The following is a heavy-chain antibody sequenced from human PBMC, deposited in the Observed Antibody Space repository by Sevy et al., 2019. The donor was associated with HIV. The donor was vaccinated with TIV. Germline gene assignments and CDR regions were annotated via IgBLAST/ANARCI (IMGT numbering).Heavy chain of an antibody. CDR1: GYTFTSYA. V-gene: IGHV7-4-1*02. Sequence: ASVKVSCKASGYTFTSYAMNWVRQAPGQGLEWMGWFNTNTGNPTYAQVFTGRFVFSLDTSVSTAYLQISSLKAEDTAVYYCARDPTPYYDFWSGPARDHWFDPWGQGTLVTVSS. J-gene: IGHJ5*02. CDR3: ARDPTPYYDFWSGPARDHWFDP. CDR2: FNTNTGNP. D-gene: IGHD3-3*01.